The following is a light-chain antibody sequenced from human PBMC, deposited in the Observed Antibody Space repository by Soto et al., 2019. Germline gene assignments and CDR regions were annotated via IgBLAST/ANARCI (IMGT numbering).Light chain of an antibody. V-gene: IGKV3-20*01. CDR3: QQYGNSLWT. Sequence: EIVLTQSPGTLSLSPGERATLSCRASQSVSRSYLAWYQQKPGQAPRLLISGASSRATGIPDRFSGSGSGTDFTLTISRLEPEDFAVYYCQQYGNSLWTFGQGTKVEIK. CDR2: GAS. J-gene: IGKJ1*01. CDR1: QSVSRSY.